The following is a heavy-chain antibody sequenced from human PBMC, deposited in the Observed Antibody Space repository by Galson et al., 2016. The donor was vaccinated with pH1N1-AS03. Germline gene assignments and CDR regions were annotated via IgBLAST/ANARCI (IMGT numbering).Heavy chain of an antibody. D-gene: IGHD5-12*01. CDR3: ARGSGGYGLDV. V-gene: IGHV4-4*07. J-gene: IGHJ6*02. CDR2: IYTSGST. Sequence: IRQPAGKGLEWIGRIYTSGSTNYNPSLKSRVTISVDTSKNQFSLKLTSVTAADTAVYYCARGSGGYGLDVWGQGTTVTVSS.